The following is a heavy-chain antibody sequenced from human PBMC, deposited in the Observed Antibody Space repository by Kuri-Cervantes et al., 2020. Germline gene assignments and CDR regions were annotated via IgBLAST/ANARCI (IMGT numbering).Heavy chain of an antibody. Sequence: GGSLRLSCAASGFTFSSYGMHWVRQAPGKGLEWVAVISYDGSNKYYAGSVKGRFTISRDNSKNTLYLQMNSLRAEDTAVYYCATATPLWFGELLFYDGGRGGMDVWGQGTTVTVSS. CDR2: ISYDGSNK. J-gene: IGHJ6*02. CDR3: ATATPLWFGELLFYDGGRGGMDV. D-gene: IGHD3-10*01. CDR1: GFTFSSYG. V-gene: IGHV3-30*03.